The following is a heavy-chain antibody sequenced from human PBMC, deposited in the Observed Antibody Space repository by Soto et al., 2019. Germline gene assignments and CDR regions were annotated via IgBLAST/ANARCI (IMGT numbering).Heavy chain of an antibody. V-gene: IGHV4-39*01. CDR2: IYYSGST. D-gene: IGHD3-3*01. CDR1: GGSISSSSYY. Sequence: SETLSLTCTVSGGSISSSSYYWGWNRQPPGKGREWIGSIYYSGSTYSNPPLKTRVTTSADTSTPQFSLKPSSVTAADTAVYYCARRKRSITLFGVVRTRPYDAFDLWGQGTTVP. CDR3: ARRKRSITLFGVVRTRPYDAFDL. J-gene: IGHJ3*01.